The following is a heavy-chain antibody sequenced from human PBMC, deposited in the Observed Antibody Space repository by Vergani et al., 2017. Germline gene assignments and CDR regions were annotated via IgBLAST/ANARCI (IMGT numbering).Heavy chain of an antibody. Sequence: QVQLVQSGAEVKKPGSSVKVSCKASGGTFSSYAISWVRQAPGQGLEWMGGIIPIFGTANYAQKFQGRVTITADESTSPAYMELSSLRSEDTAVYYCARVPVEWFHKGYFDYWGQGTLVTVSS. D-gene: IGHD3-3*01. CDR3: ARVPVEWFHKGYFDY. CDR2: IIPIFGTA. V-gene: IGHV1-69*12. CDR1: GGTFSSYA. J-gene: IGHJ4*02.